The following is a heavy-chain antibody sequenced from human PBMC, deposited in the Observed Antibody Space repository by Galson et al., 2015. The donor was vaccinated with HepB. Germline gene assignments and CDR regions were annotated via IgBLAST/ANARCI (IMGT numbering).Heavy chain of an antibody. CDR1: GYTFTSYG. CDR3: ARDKVDFWSGYYARVSGMDV. Sequence: SVKVSCKASGYTFTSYGISWVRQAPGQGLEWMGWISAYNGNTNYAQKLQGRVTMTTDTSTSTAYMELRSLRSDDTAVYYCARDKVDFWSGYYARVSGMDVWGQGTTVTVSS. CDR2: ISAYNGNT. V-gene: IGHV1-18*04. J-gene: IGHJ6*02. D-gene: IGHD3-3*01.